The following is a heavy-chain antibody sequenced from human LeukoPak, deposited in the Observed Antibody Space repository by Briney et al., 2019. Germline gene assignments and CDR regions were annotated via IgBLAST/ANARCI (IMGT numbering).Heavy chain of an antibody. V-gene: IGHV4-34*01. J-gene: IGHJ2*01. CDR1: GESFSGYY. CDR2: INPTGST. CDR3: ARTAYARFFDL. D-gene: IGHD2-21*01. Sequence: PSETLSLTCAVYGESFSGYYWSWIRQPPGKGLEWIGEINPTGSTNYKPSLKSRVTISVDTPKNQFSLKLSSVTAADTAVYYCARTAYARFFDLWGRGTLVTVSS.